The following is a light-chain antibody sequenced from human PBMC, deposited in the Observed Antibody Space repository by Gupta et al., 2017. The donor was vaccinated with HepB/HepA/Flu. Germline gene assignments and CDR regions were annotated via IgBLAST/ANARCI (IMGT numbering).Light chain of an antibody. CDR2: AAS. CDR3: RQEYSFPRM. J-gene: IGKJ1*01. Sequence: AIRMTQSPSSFSASTGDRVTITCRASQGISSYLAWYQQKPGKAPKLLIYAASTLQSGVPSRFSGSRSGTDFTLTIICLLSQDFATYYCRQEYSFPRMFGQGTKVEIK. CDR1: QGISSY. V-gene: IGKV1-8*01.